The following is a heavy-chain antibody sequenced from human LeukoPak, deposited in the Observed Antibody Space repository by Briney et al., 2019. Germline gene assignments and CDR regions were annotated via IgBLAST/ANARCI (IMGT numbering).Heavy chain of an antibody. Sequence: GGSLRLSCAASGFTFSSYGMHWVRQAPGKGLEWVAVIWYDGSNKYYADSVKGRFTISRDNSKNTLYLQMTSLTPEDTAVYYCARVNSAYSYFDFWGQGTPVTVSS. CDR1: GFTFSSYG. J-gene: IGHJ4*02. V-gene: IGHV3-33*01. CDR2: IWYDGSNK. D-gene: IGHD5-12*01. CDR3: ARVNSAYSYFDF.